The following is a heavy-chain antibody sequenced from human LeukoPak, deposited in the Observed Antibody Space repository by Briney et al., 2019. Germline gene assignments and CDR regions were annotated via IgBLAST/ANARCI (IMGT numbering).Heavy chain of an antibody. Sequence: PSETLSLTCAVYGGSFSGYYWSWIRQPPGKGLEWIGEISHSGSTNYNPSLKSRVTIPVDTSKNQFSLKLSSVTAADTAVYYCARGRRPIVVVPAAILGFVYWGQGTLVTVSS. CDR1: GGSFSGYY. CDR2: ISHSGST. CDR3: ARGRRPIVVVPAAILGFVY. V-gene: IGHV4-34*01. D-gene: IGHD2-2*02. J-gene: IGHJ4*02.